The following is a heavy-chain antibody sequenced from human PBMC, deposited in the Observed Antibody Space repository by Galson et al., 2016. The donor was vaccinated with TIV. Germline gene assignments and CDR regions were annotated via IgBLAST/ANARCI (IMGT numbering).Heavy chain of an antibody. CDR1: GGTFSTYV. CDR2: IIPISGTP. CDR3: ARDRSLNGGSGKTGGWFDP. D-gene: IGHD3-3*01. V-gene: IGHV1-69*13. J-gene: IGHJ5*02. Sequence: SVKVSCKASGGTFSTYVINWVRQASGQGLERMGGIIPISGTPNYAQKFQGRVTITADESTSTAYMELSSLRSEDTAVYYCARDRSLNGGSGKTGGWFDPWGQGTLVTVSS.